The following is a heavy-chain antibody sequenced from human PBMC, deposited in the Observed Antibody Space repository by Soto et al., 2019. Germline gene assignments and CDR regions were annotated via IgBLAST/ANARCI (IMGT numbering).Heavy chain of an antibody. CDR1: GFNFGNYA. CDR2: VNWNSDKV. J-gene: IGHJ4*02. CDR3: AKDKGGTPYYIDS. V-gene: IGHV3-9*01. D-gene: IGHD6-25*01. Sequence: VLLVESGGGLVQPGGSLRLSCAVSGFNFGNYAMHWVRQAPGKGLEWVAAVNWNSDKVAYAGSVLGRFTIFRDSDKNSLHLQMNDLTTEDTAFYYCAKDKGGTPYYIDSWGQGILVTVSS.